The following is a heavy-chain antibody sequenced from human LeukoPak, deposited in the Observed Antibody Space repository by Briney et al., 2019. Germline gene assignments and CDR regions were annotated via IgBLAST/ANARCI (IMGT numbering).Heavy chain of an antibody. V-gene: IGHV3-23*01. J-gene: IGHJ3*02. D-gene: IGHD2-2*01. CDR2: ISGSGGST. CDR3: AKERRLYQLLPLDAFDI. CDR1: GFTFSSYA. Sequence: AGGSLRLSCAASGFTFSSYAMSWVRQAPGKGLEWVSAISGSGGSTYYADSVKGRFTISRDNSKNTLYLQMNSLRAEDTAVYYCAKERRLYQLLPLDAFDIWGQGTMVTVSS.